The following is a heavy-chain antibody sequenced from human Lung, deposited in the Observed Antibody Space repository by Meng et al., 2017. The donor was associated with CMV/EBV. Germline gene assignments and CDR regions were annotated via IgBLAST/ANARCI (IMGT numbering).Heavy chain of an antibody. CDR1: GYNFTGYY. Sequence: ASVKVSCKASGYNFTGYYIHWVRQAPGQGLEWMGWINPNSGGTNYAQKFQGRITMTGDTSITTAYMELSRLRSDDMAVYHCARVKRYCTGGTCSSTGYYGMDVWGQETTVTVSS. D-gene: IGHD2-15*01. CDR2: INPNSGGT. V-gene: IGHV1-2*02. J-gene: IGHJ6*02. CDR3: ARVKRYCTGGTCSSTGYYGMDV.